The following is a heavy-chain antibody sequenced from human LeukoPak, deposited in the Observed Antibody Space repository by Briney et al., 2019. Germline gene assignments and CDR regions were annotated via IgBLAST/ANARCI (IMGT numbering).Heavy chain of an antibody. D-gene: IGHD3-22*01. V-gene: IGHV3-53*01. J-gene: IGHJ4*02. CDR1: GFTVSSNY. Sequence: GGSLRLSCVASGFTVSSNYMTWVRQAPGRGLEWVSTLYSGGSTYYADSVEGRFTISRDSSKNTLYLQMNSLRAEDTAVYYCAKTSDYYFSLDNWGQGTLVTVSS. CDR2: LYSGGST. CDR3: AKTSDYYFSLDN.